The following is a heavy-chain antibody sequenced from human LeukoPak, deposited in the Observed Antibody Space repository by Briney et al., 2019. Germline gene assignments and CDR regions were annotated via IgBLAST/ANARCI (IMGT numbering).Heavy chain of an antibody. D-gene: IGHD6-6*01. Sequence: SETLSLTCTVSGGSISSSSYYWGWIRQPPGKGLEWIGSIYYSGSTYYNPSLKSRVTISVDTSKNQFSLKLSSVTAADTAVYYCARDPEYSSPAFDIWGQGTMVTVSS. CDR2: IYYSGST. V-gene: IGHV4-39*07. J-gene: IGHJ3*02. CDR1: GGSISSSSYY. CDR3: ARDPEYSSPAFDI.